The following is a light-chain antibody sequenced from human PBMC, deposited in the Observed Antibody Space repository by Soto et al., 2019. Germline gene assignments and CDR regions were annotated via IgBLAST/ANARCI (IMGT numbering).Light chain of an antibody. CDR1: QGIRNR. CDR2: AAS. J-gene: IGKJ2*01. V-gene: IGKV1-17*01. Sequence: DIEMTQSPSSLSASVGDRITITCRASQGIRNRLVWFQQKPGKAPKRLIYAASSLDGGVPSRFSGSGSGTEFTLAISSLQPEDFATYYCLQHDTYPYTFGQGTKLEIK. CDR3: LQHDTYPYT.